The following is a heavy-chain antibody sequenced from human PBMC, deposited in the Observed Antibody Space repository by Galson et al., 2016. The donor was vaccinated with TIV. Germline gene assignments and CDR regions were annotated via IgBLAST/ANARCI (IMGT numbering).Heavy chain of an antibody. J-gene: IGHJ4*02. CDR1: GFTFSSYA. CDR3: AKGKGSSCYSGADY. CDR2: ISGSGDNT. V-gene: IGHV3-23*01. D-gene: IGHD2-2*02. Sequence: SLRLSCAASGFTFSSYAMNWVRQAPGKGLEWVSAISGSGDNTFYAGSVKGRFTISRDTSKNTLYLQMSSLRAEDTALYYCAKGKGSSCYSGADYWGQGPLVTVSS.